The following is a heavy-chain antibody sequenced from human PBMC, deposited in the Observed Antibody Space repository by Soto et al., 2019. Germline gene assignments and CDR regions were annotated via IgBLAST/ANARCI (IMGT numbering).Heavy chain of an antibody. J-gene: IGHJ4*02. CDR3: ARMVGAYDSYFDH. Sequence: GESLKISCKASGYDFARTWIGWVRQLPGKGLDWLGIIYPGDSETRYSPSFRGQVTFSVDMSISTAYLQWSSLKTSDIAIYYCARMVGAYDSYFDHWGQGTRVTVSS. CDR1: GYDFARTW. V-gene: IGHV5-51*01. CDR2: IYPGDSET. D-gene: IGHD5-12*01.